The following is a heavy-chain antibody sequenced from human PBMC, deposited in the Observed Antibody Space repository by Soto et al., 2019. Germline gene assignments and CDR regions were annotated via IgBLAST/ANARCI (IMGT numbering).Heavy chain of an antibody. J-gene: IGHJ4*02. CDR3: ARGRRDYTGYYGYYFDY. D-gene: IGHD3-9*01. Sequence: GASVKVSCKASGYTFSGYYIHWVRQAPGQGLEWMGWINPNSGGTNYAQQFQGWVTMTRDTSISSAYMDLNRLRSDDTAVYYCARGRRDYTGYYGYYFDYWGQGTLVTVSS. V-gene: IGHV1-2*04. CDR2: INPNSGGT. CDR1: GYTFSGYY.